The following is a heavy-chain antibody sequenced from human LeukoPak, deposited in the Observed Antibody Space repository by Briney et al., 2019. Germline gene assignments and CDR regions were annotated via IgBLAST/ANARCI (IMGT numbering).Heavy chain of an antibody. D-gene: IGHD1-1*01. CDR3: AKIDMWNPAY. CDR1: GFTVSNGY. Sequence: PGGSLRLSCAASGFTVSNGYMAWVRQAPGKGLEWVSSIYNDGSTVYADSVKGRFTISRDNSKNTLYLQMNSLRGDDTSVYYCAKIDMWNPAYWGQGTLVTVSS. CDR2: IYNDGST. V-gene: IGHV3-66*02. J-gene: IGHJ4*02.